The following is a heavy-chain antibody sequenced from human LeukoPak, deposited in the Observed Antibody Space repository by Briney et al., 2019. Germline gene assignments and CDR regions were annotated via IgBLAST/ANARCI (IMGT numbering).Heavy chain of an antibody. CDR2: INHSGST. V-gene: IGHV4-34*01. CDR3: ARDPSGYFNY. Sequence: SETLALNSAVNGGHCMCYYCLLISHPPRQVLEWIGEINHSGSTNYNPSLKSRVTISVDTSKNQFSLRLSSVTAADTAVYYCARDPSGYFNYWGQGTLATVSS. D-gene: IGHD3-22*01. J-gene: IGHJ4*02. CDR1: GGHCMCYY.